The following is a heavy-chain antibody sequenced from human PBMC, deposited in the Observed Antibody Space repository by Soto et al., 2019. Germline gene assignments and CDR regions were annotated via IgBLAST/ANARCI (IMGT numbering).Heavy chain of an antibody. Sequence: SETLSLTCTVSGASISSGGYYWGWIRQHPGKGLEWIGYIYYSGSTYYNPSLKSRVAISVDTSKNQFSLKLSSVTAADTAVYYCARDGDYDILTGYYFGMDVWGQGTTVTVSS. J-gene: IGHJ6*02. CDR1: GASISSGGYY. CDR2: IYYSGST. CDR3: ARDGDYDILTGYYFGMDV. V-gene: IGHV4-31*03. D-gene: IGHD3-9*01.